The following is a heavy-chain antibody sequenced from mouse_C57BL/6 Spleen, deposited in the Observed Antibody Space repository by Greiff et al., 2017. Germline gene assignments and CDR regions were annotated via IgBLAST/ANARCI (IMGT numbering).Heavy chain of an antibody. CDR1: GYAFSSYW. D-gene: IGHD2-5*01. J-gene: IGHJ3*01. V-gene: IGHV1-80*01. CDR3: ARGAIVRSNWFAY. CDR2: IYPGDGDT. Sequence: VQLQQSGAELVKPGASVKISCKASGYAFSSYWMNWVKQRPGKGLEWIGQIYPGDGDTNYNGKFKGKATLTADKSSSTAYMQLSSLTSEDSAVYCCARGAIVRSNWFAYWGQGTLVTVSA.